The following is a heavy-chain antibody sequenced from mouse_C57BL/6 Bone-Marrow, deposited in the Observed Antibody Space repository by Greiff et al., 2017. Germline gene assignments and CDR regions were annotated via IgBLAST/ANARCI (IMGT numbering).Heavy chain of an antibody. J-gene: IGHJ3*01. Sequence: VQLQQSGAELVRPGASVKLSCTASGFNIKDYYMHWVKQRPEQGLEWIGRIDPEDGDTEYAPKFQGKATMTADTSSNTAYLQLSSLTSEDTAVYYCTMVTTGGGFAYWGQGTLVTVSA. CDR2: IDPEDGDT. CDR3: TMVTTGGGFAY. D-gene: IGHD2-2*01. V-gene: IGHV14-1*01. CDR1: GFNIKDYY.